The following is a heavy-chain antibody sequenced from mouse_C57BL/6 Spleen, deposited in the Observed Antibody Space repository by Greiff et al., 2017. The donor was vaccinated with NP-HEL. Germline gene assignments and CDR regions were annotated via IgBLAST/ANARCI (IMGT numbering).Heavy chain of an antibody. V-gene: IGHV1-82*01. Sequence: VQGVESGPELVKPGASVKISCKASGYAFSSPWMNWVKQRPGKGLEWIGRIYPGDGDTNYNGKFKGKATLTADKSSSTAYMQLSSLTSEDSAVYFCARRDYSFFDYWGQGTTLTVSS. CDR2: IYPGDGDT. CDR1: GYAFSSPW. J-gene: IGHJ2*01. CDR3: ARRDYSFFDY. D-gene: IGHD1-2*01.